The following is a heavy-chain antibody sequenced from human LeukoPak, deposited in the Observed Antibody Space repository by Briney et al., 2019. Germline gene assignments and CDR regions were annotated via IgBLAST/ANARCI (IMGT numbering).Heavy chain of an antibody. CDR1: GFTFDDYA. CDR2: ISWNSGSI. V-gene: IGHV3-9*01. CDR3: GRDLNWGAFDI. D-gene: IGHD7-27*01. Sequence: GGSLRLSCAASGFTFDDYAMHWVRQAPGKGLEWVSGISWNSGSIGYADSVKGRFTISRDNAKNSLYLQMNSLRAEDTAMYYCGRDLNWGAFDIRGLGTLVTVSS. J-gene: IGHJ3*02.